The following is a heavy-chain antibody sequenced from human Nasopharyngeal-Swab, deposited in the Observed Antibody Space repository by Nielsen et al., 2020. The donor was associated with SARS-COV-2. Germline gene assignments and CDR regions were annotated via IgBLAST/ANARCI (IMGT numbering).Heavy chain of an antibody. CDR2: INTNTGNP. Sequence: WVRQAPGQGLEWMGWINTNTGNPTYAQGFTGRFVFSLDTSVSTAYLQISSLKAEDTAVYYCARVRNEYSSSSRYYYYYMDVWGKGTTVTVSS. V-gene: IGHV7-4-1*02. CDR3: ARVRNEYSSSSRYYYYYMDV. J-gene: IGHJ6*03. D-gene: IGHD6-6*01.